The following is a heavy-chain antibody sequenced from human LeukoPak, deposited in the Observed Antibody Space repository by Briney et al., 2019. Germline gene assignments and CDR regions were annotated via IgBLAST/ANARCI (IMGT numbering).Heavy chain of an antibody. CDR1: GYSFTSYR. V-gene: IGHV5-10-1*01. D-gene: IGHD3-22*01. Sequence: GESLKISCKGSGYSFTSYRISWVRQMPGKGLEWMGRIDPSDSYTNYSPSFQGHVTISADKSISTAYLQWSSLKASDTAMYYCARYPYDSSGYPTNWFDPWGQGTLVTVSS. CDR2: IDPSDSYT. CDR3: ARYPYDSSGYPTNWFDP. J-gene: IGHJ5*02.